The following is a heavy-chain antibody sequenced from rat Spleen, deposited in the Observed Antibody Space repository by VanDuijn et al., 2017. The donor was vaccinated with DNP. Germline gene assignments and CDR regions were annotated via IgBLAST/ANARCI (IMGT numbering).Heavy chain of an antibody. CDR3: ARRYNSGYPDY. J-gene: IGHJ2*01. D-gene: IGHD4-3*01. Sequence: EVQLVESGGGLVQPGRSLKLSCAASGFTFSNYWMTWIRQAPGKGLEWVASISSDGSDTYYRDSVKGRFTISRDNAKSTLYLQMDSLRSEDTATYYCARRYNSGYPDYWGQGVMVTVSS. CDR2: ISSDGSDT. V-gene: IGHV5S23*01. CDR1: GFTFSNYW.